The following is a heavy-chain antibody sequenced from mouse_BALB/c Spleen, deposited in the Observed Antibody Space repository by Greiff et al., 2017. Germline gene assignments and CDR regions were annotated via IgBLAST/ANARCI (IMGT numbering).Heavy chain of an antibody. D-gene: IGHD2-14*01. V-gene: IGHV5-4*02. Sequence: EVMLVESGGGLVKPGGSLKLSCAASGFTFSDYYMYWVRQTPEKRLEWVATISDGGSYTYYPDSVKGRFTISRDNAKNNLYLQMSSLKSEDTAMYYCAREEDRYGEGAGYWGQGTTLTVSS. CDR2: ISDGGSYT. J-gene: IGHJ2*01. CDR1: GFTFSDYY. CDR3: AREEDRYGEGAGY.